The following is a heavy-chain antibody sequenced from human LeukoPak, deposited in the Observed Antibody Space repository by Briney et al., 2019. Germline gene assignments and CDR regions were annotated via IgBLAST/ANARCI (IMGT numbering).Heavy chain of an antibody. CDR3: ATPYNGGYHGFDI. V-gene: IGHV4-38-2*02. J-gene: IGHJ3*02. CDR2: ISHSGST. Sequence: SETLSLTCTVSGYSINIGYYWVWIRQPPGKGLEWVGSISHSGSTYYNPSLKSRVTISVDTSKNQFSLKLSSVTAADTAVYYCATPYNGGYHGFDIWGQGTMVTVSS. CDR1: GYSINIGYY. D-gene: IGHD1-26*01.